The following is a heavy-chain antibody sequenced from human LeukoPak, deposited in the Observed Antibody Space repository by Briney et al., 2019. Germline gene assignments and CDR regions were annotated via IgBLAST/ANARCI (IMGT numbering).Heavy chain of an antibody. Sequence: SQTLSLTCAISGDSVSSNTGGWNWIRQSPSRGLEWLGSTYYSCKSYYDYAVSVKSRVTITLDTSKNQFSLQLTSVTAADTAVYYCARHEALYCTSTSCRRWFDPWGQGTLVTVSS. V-gene: IGHV6-1*01. CDR2: TYYSCKSYY. J-gene: IGHJ5*02. CDR1: GDSVSSNTGG. CDR3: ARHEALYCTSTSCRRWFDP. D-gene: IGHD2-2*01.